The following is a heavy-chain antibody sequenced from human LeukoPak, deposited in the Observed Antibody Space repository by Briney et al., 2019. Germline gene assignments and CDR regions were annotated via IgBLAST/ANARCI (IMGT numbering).Heavy chain of an antibody. Sequence: ASVKVSCKVSGYTLTELSMHWVRQAPGKGREWMGGFDPEDGETIYAQKLQGRVTMTEDTTTDTAYMELSSLRSEDTAVYYCATDRRYCSGDSCYPYYYMDVWGKGTTVTVSS. J-gene: IGHJ6*03. CDR3: ATDRRYCSGDSCYPYYYMDV. V-gene: IGHV1-24*01. D-gene: IGHD2-15*01. CDR2: FDPEDGET. CDR1: GYTLTELS.